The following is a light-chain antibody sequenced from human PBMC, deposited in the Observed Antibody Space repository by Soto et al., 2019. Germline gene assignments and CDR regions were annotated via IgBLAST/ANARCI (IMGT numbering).Light chain of an antibody. J-gene: IGKJ2*01. V-gene: IGKV3-20*01. CDR3: HQYGSSPTYT. CDR2: GAS. CDR1: QSVSSAY. Sequence: EIVLTQSPGTLSLSPGERATLSCRANQSVSSAYLAWYQQKPGQAPRLLISGASIRPTSIPERFSGSGSGTDFTRTISRLKPEDAAVYYCHQYGSSPTYTFGQGNKLEIK.